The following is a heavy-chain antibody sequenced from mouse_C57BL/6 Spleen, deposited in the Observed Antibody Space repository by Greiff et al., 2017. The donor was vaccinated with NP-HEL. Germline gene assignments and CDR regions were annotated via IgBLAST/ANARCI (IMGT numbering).Heavy chain of an antibody. CDR3: ARRAPFFDY. J-gene: IGHJ2*01. D-gene: IGHD3-3*01. Sequence: EVKVVESGGDLVKPGGSLKLSCAASGFTFSSYGMSWVRQTPDKRLEWVATISSGGSYTYYPDSVKGRFTISRDNAKNTLYLQMSSLKSEDTAMYYCARRAPFFDYWGQGTTLTVSS. V-gene: IGHV5-6*01. CDR1: GFTFSSYG. CDR2: ISSGGSYT.